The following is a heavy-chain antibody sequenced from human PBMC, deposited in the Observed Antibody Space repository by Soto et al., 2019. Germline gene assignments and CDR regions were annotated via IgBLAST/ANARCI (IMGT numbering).Heavy chain of an antibody. V-gene: IGHV1-18*01. Sequence: SVKGSCKASGYTFTSDGISWVRQAPGQGLEWMGWISAYNGNTNYAQKLQGRVTMTTDTSTSTAYMELRSLRSDDTAVYYCAREGNDFWSYGMDVWGQGTKVTVYS. D-gene: IGHD3-3*01. CDR3: AREGNDFWSYGMDV. CDR1: GYTFTSDG. CDR2: ISAYNGNT. J-gene: IGHJ6*02.